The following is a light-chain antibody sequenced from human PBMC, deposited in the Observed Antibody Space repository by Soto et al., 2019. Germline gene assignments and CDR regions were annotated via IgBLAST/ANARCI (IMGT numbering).Light chain of an antibody. CDR3: AACYDRLNGTV. Sequence: QSVLTQPPSASGTPGQRVTISFSGSSSNIGSDTVNWYQQLPGTAPKLLIYSNDQRPSRVPDRFSCSKSGTSASLDISELQSEDEAEYSSAACYDRLNGTVFGGGTKLTFL. CDR1: SSNIGSDT. J-gene: IGLJ2*01. V-gene: IGLV1-44*01. CDR2: SND.